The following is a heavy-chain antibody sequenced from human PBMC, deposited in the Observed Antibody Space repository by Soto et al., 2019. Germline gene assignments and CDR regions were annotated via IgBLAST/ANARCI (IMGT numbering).Heavy chain of an antibody. Sequence: GGSLRLSCAASGFTFGNAWMSWVRQAPGKGLEWVGRIKSKINGETTDYAAPVKGRFTISRDDSKSMTFLQMNSLKTEDTAVYYCTTDDPINRYWGQGSLVTASS. CDR2: IKSKINGETT. V-gene: IGHV3-15*01. CDR3: TTDDPINRY. J-gene: IGHJ4*02. CDR1: GFTFGNAW.